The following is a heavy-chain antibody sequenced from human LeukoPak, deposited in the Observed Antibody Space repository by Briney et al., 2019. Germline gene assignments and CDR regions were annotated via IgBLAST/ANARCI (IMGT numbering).Heavy chain of an antibody. V-gene: IGHV5-51*01. Sequence: GESLKISCKGSGYSFTNYWIGWVRQMPGKGLEWMGIIYPGDSDTRYSPSFQGQVTISADKSISTAYLQWSSLKASDTAMYYCARGVYSSGWYMSWFDPWGQGTLVTVSS. J-gene: IGHJ5*02. D-gene: IGHD6-19*01. CDR2: IYPGDSDT. CDR1: GYSFTNYW. CDR3: ARGVYSSGWYMSWFDP.